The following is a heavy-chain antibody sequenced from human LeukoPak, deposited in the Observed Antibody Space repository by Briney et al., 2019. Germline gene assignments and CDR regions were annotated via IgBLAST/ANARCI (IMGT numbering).Heavy chain of an antibody. D-gene: IGHD1-14*01. J-gene: IGHJ3*01. Sequence: GRSLRLSCAASGFTFSSHGMHWVRQAPGKGLEWVAVIWYDGSEKYYAESVKGRFTISRDNSKNILYLQIYSLRTEDTALYYCARYGNLKVLDVWGQGTMVTVPS. V-gene: IGHV3-33*01. CDR3: ARYGNLKVLDV. CDR1: GFTFSSHG. CDR2: IWYDGSEK.